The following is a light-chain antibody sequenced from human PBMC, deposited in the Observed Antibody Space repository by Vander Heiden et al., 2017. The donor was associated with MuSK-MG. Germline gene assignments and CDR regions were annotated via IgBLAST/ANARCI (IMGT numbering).Light chain of an antibody. Sequence: AIQMTQSPSSLSASVGDRVTIACRASQGIRNDLSWYQQKPGKAPKLLICAASTLQSGVPSRFSGSGSGILFTLTISSLQPEDFATYYGLQDYTYPWTLGQGTKV. J-gene: IGKJ1*01. CDR2: AAS. CDR1: QGIRND. CDR3: LQDYTYPWT. V-gene: IGKV1-6*01.